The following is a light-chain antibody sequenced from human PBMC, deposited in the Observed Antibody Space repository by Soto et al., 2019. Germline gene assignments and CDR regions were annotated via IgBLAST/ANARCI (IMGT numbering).Light chain of an antibody. CDR2: GAS. Sequence: EIVMTQSPDTLFVSLGEGATLSCRASQSVSSHLAWYQHKPGQAPRLLIFGASNRATGIPARFSGSGSGADFTLTINSLEPEDSAVYYCQQRSNWPSITFGQGTRLEIK. J-gene: IGKJ5*01. V-gene: IGKV3-11*01. CDR3: QQRSNWPSIT. CDR1: QSVSSH.